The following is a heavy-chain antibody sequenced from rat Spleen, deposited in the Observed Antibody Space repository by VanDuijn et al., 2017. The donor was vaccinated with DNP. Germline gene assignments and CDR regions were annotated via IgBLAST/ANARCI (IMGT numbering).Heavy chain of an antibody. CDR3: ARGVYGGYLYFDY. CDR2: TIGSGGNS. Sequence: EVKLVESGGGLVQPGRSLKLSCAASGLNFSDYWMGWVRQAPGKGLEWVASTIGSGGNSYYPDSLKGQFTISRDNAKNTLYLQMNSLRSEDTATYYCARGVYGGYLYFDYWGQGVMVTVSS. J-gene: IGHJ2*01. D-gene: IGHD1-11*01. V-gene: IGHV5-31*01. CDR1: GLNFSDYW.